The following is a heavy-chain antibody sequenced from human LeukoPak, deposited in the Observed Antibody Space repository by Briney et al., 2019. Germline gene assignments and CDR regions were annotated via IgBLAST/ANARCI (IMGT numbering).Heavy chain of an antibody. CDR3: ARLHCNGGNGCIDY. CDR2: ISYIGTT. Sequence: SETLSLTCFVSGDSINNYWWTWIRQPPGKGLEWIGFISYIGTTHYNPSLKSRVSTSIDTSKNQFSLKLSSVTAADTAMYYCARLHCNGGNGCIDYWGQGILVTVSS. CDR1: GDSINNYW. D-gene: IGHD2-15*01. J-gene: IGHJ4*02. V-gene: IGHV4-59*01.